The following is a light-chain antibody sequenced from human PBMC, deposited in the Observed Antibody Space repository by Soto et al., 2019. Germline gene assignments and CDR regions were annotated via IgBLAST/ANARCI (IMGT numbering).Light chain of an antibody. CDR1: QAVSNC. Sequence: IGMTQSPATLSVSLGERVTLSCRASQAVSNCLAWYQQKPGQIPNLLIYAASTMPAGIPARFSGSGSGTDFTLTISSLQSEDFAVYYCQQYNSWPLTFGGGTKVDIK. V-gene: IGKV3-15*01. CDR2: AAS. CDR3: QQYNSWPLT. J-gene: IGKJ4*01.